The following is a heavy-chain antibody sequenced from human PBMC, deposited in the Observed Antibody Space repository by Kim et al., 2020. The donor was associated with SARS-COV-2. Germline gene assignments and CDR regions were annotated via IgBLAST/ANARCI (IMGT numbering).Heavy chain of an antibody. D-gene: IGHD1-26*01. V-gene: IGHV3-9*01. Sequence: RIGDADSVQGRFHTSRDNAKNSLYLQMNSLRAEDTALYYCANGPLARENYWGQGTLVTVSS. CDR2: RI. CDR3: ANGPLARENY. J-gene: IGHJ4*02.